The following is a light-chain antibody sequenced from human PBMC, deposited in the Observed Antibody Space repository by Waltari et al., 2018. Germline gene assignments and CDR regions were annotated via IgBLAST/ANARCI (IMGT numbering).Light chain of an antibody. J-gene: IGKJ1*01. CDR2: TAS. Sequence: EVVLTQSPGTLPLSLGERATLSCRASQTISSNYLAWYQQKPGQAPRLLIYTASRRAPGVPDRFSGSGSGTDFTLTITRLEPEDFAVYFCHNYGGSVWTFGQGTKVEVK. V-gene: IGKV3-20*01. CDR1: QTISSNY. CDR3: HNYGGSVWT.